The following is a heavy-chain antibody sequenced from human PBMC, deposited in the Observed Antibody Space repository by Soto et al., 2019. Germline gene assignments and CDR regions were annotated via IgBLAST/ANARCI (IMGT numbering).Heavy chain of an antibody. CDR1: GGTFSPYT. CDR3: TRDWEITVSTWSFGGF. CDR2: IIPFHGVT. J-gene: IGHJ4*02. V-gene: IGHV1-69*08. D-gene: IGHD3-10*01. Sequence: QVQLVQSGAEVKKPGSSVKVSCKASGGTFSPYTINWVRQAPGQGLEWMGRIIPFHGVTNYAQKFQARVPITADKSTSTTDMELSGLRFEDTAVYYCTRDWEITVSTWSFGGFWGRGTKVTVSS.